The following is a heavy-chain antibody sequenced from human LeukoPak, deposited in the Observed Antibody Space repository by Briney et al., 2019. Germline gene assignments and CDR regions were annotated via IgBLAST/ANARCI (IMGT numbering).Heavy chain of an antibody. CDR2: IWYDGSNK. J-gene: IGHJ4*02. Sequence: GRSLRLSCAASGFTFNNYGMHGVRQAPGKGLEWVAVIWYDGSNKYYADSVKGRFTISRDNSKNTLYLQMNSLRAEDTAVYYCAGGNYYFDYWGRGTLVTVSS. V-gene: IGHV3-33*03. D-gene: IGHD1-26*01. CDR1: GFTFNNYG. CDR3: AGGNYYFDY.